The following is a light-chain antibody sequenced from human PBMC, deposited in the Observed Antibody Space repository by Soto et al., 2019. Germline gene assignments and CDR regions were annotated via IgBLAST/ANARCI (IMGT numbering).Light chain of an antibody. CDR1: ISNIGNNY. Sequence: QSVLTQPPSVSGTPGQRVTISCSGSISNIGNNYVYWFQQLPGTAPRVLSNRNDQRPSGVPDRFSGSKSGTSASLAISGLRSEDEAEYYCAAWDDTVRSYVFGTGTKLTVL. CDR2: RND. V-gene: IGLV1-47*01. J-gene: IGLJ1*01. CDR3: AAWDDTVRSYV.